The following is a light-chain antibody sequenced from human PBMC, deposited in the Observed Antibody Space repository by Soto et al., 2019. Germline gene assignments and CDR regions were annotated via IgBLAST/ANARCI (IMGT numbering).Light chain of an antibody. Sequence: QSVLTQPPSASGSPGQSVTISCTGTSSDVGAYSYVSWYQQHPGKAPKLMIYEVNQRPSGVPDRFSGSKSGNTASLTVSGLQAEDEADYYCTSYAGSINLIFGGGTKVTVL. V-gene: IGLV2-8*01. CDR3: TSYAGSINLI. CDR1: SSDVGAYSY. J-gene: IGLJ2*01. CDR2: EVN.